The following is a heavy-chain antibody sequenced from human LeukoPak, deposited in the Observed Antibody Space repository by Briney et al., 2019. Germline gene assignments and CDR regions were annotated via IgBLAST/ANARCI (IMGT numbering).Heavy chain of an antibody. CDR1: GGSISSYY. J-gene: IGHJ3*02. CDR2: IYYSGST. CDR3: ASTNFSSGWYRAFDI. Sequence: SETLSLTCTVSGGSISSYYWSWIRQPPGKGLEWIGYIYYSGSTNYNPSLKSRVTISVDTSKNQFSLKLSSVTAADTAVYYCASTNFSSGWYRAFDIWGQGTMVTVSS. V-gene: IGHV4-59*01. D-gene: IGHD6-19*01.